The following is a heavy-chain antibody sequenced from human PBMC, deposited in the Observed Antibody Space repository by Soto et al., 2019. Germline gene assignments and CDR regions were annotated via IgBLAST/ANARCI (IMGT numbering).Heavy chain of an antibody. CDR1: GYSITYYW. CDR3: ARVKTYGSGLDY. V-gene: IGHV5-51*01. Sequence: GESLKISCKGSGYSITYYWIGWVRQMPGKGLEWMGIIYPGDFATRYNPSFEGQVTISADKSISTAYLQWSNLKASDTAIYYCARVKTYGSGLDYWGQGTLVTVSS. D-gene: IGHD3-10*01. J-gene: IGHJ4*02. CDR2: IYPGDFAT.